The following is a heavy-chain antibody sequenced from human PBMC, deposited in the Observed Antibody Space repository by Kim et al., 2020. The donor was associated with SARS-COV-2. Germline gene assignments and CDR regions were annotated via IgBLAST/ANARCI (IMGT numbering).Heavy chain of an antibody. J-gene: IGHJ4*02. CDR2: IRSKAHGGTT. Sequence: GGSLRLSCTASGFTFGDSTMNWFRQAPGKGLEWVGFIRSKAHGGTTEYAASVRGRFTISRDDSKSIAYLQMNSLRTEDTAVYYCTRDLGYSYGYGWGQGTLVTVSS. V-gene: IGHV3-49*03. CDR1: GFTFGDST. D-gene: IGHD5-18*01. CDR3: TRDLGYSYGYG.